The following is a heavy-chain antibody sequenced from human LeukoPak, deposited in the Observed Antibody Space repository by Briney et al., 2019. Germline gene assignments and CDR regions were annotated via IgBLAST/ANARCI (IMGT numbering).Heavy chain of an antibody. Sequence: SETLSLTCTVSGGSISSYYWSWIRQPPGKGLEWIGYIYYSGSTNYNPSLKSRVTISVDTSKNQFSLKLSSVAAEDTAVYYCARDLSAVGARGGAFDIWGQGTMVTVSS. J-gene: IGHJ3*02. CDR3: ARDLSAVGARGGAFDI. CDR2: IYYSGST. V-gene: IGHV4-59*01. CDR1: GGSISSYY. D-gene: IGHD1-26*01.